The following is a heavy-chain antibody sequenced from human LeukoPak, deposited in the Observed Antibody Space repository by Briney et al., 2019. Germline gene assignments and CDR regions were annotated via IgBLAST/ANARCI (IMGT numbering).Heavy chain of an antibody. CDR1: GGSISSGSYY. V-gene: IGHV4-61*02. D-gene: IGHD3-16*02. CDR3: ARGGSYVWGSYRLKSWFDP. CDR2: IYTSGST. J-gene: IGHJ5*02. Sequence: SSETLSLTCTVSGGSISSGSYYWSWIRQPAGKGLEWIGRIYTSGSTNYNPSLKSRVTISVDTSKNQFSLKLSSVTAADTAVYYCARGGSYVWGSYRLKSWFDPWGQGTLVTVSS.